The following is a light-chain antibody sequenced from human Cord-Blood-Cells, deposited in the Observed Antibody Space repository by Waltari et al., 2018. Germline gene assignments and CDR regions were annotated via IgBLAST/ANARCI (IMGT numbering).Light chain of an antibody. CDR3: QQRSNWPLLI. J-gene: IGKJ4*01. V-gene: IGKV3-11*01. CDR1: QSVSSY. Sequence: EIVLTQSPATLSLSPGERATLACRASQSVSSYLAWYQQNPGQAPRLLIYEASNRATGIPARFSGSGSGTDCTLTISSLEPEDFALYYCQQRSNWPLLIFGGGTKVEIK. CDR2: EAS.